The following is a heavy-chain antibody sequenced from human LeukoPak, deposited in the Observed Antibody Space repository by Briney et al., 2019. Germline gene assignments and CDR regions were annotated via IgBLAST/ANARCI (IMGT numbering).Heavy chain of an antibody. CDR1: GGSVSAFY. V-gene: IGHV4-4*07. CDR2: LHSSGET. J-gene: IGHJ4*02. CDR3: ATMFGESSDFDH. Sequence: SETLSLTCVVSGGSVSAFYWNWIRQPAGKGLEWIGRLHSSGETTSNPSLMSRATMSLDTSRNHFSLDLTSVTAADTAIYYCATMFGESSDFDHWGQGTLVTVSS. D-gene: IGHD3-10*02.